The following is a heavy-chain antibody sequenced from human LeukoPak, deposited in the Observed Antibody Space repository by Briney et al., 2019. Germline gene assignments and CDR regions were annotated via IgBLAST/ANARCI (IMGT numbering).Heavy chain of an antibody. D-gene: IGHD6-13*01. V-gene: IGHV1-18*04. Sequence: ASVRVSCKASGYTFTSYGISWVRQAPGQGLEWMAWISAYNGNTNYAQKLQGRVTMTTDTSTSTAYMELRSLRSDDTAVYYCARQRGSSWYEVAGMDVWGKGTTVTVSS. CDR2: ISAYNGNT. J-gene: IGHJ6*04. CDR1: GYTFTSYG. CDR3: ARQRGSSWYEVAGMDV.